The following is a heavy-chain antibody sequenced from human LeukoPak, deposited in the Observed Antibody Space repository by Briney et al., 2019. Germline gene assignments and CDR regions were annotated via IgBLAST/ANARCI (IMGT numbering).Heavy chain of an antibody. CDR2: SNAGNGNT. J-gene: IGHJ4*02. Sequence: ASVKVSCKASGYTFTSYAMHWVRQAPGQRLEWMGWSNAGNGNTKYSQEFQGRVTITRDTSTSTAYMELRSLRSDDTAVYYCARGSRDGYLYYFDYWGQGTLVTVSS. CDR3: ARGSRDGYLYYFDY. D-gene: IGHD5-24*01. CDR1: GYTFTSYA. V-gene: IGHV1-3*02.